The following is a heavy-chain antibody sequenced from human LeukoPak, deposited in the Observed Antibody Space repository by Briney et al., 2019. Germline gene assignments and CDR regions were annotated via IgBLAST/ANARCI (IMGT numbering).Heavy chain of an antibody. CDR3: AKIAVAGFDAFDI. CDR2: INHSGSP. J-gene: IGHJ3*02. Sequence: SETLSLTCAVYGGSFRGYYWSWIRQPPGKGLEWIGEINHSGSPNYNPSLKSRVTISVDTSKNQFSLKPSSVTAADTAVYYCAKIAVAGFDAFDIWGQGTMVTVSS. CDR1: GGSFRGYY. D-gene: IGHD6-19*01. V-gene: IGHV4-34*01.